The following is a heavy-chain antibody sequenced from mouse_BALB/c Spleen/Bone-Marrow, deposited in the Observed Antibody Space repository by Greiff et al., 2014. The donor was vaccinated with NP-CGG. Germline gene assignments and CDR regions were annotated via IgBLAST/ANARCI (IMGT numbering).Heavy chain of an antibody. D-gene: IGHD1-1*01. Sequence: VQLKESGAELVKPGASVKLSCTASGFNIKDTYMHWVKQRPEQGLGWIGRIDPANGNTKYDPKFQGKATITADTSSNTAYLQLSNLTSEDTAVYYCASYYYGSSYGFAYWGQGTLVTVSA. J-gene: IGHJ3*01. CDR2: IDPANGNT. V-gene: IGHV14-3*02. CDR3: ASYYYGSSYGFAY. CDR1: GFNIKDTY.